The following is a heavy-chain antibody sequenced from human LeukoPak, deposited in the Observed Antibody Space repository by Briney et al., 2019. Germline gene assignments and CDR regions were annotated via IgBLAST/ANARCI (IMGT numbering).Heavy chain of an antibody. J-gene: IGHJ5*02. Sequence: SETLSLTCTVSGGSISSYYWSWIRQPAGKGLEWIGRIYTSGSTNYNPSLKSRVTMSVDTSKNQFSLKLSSVTAADTAVYYCARDFKAARQYWFDPWAQGTRVTVSS. CDR3: ARDFKAARQYWFDP. D-gene: IGHD6-6*01. V-gene: IGHV4-4*07. CDR1: GGSISSYY. CDR2: IYTSGST.